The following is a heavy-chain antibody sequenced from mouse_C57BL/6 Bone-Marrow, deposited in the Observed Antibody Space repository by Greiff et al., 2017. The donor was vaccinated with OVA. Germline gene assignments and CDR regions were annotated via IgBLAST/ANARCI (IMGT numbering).Heavy chain of an antibody. J-gene: IGHJ3*01. Sequence: EVNVVESGGDLVKPGGSLKLSCAASGFTFSSYGMSWVRQTPDKRLEWVATISSGGSYTYYPDSVKGRFTISRDNAKNTLYLQISSLKSEDTAMYYCARHIYAGYYVLAYWGQGTLVTVSA. CDR2: ISSGGSYT. CDR1: GFTFSSYG. D-gene: IGHD2-3*01. V-gene: IGHV5-6*01. CDR3: ARHIYAGYYVLAY.